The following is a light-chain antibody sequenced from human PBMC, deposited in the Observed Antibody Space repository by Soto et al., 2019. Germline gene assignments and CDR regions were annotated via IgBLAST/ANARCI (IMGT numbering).Light chain of an antibody. J-gene: IGLJ7*01. CDR2: FDS. CDR3: QAWDRDTDQVG. Sequence: SYELTQSPSVSGAPGKTGRIPCGGNMIGSKSVHWYQQKAGPAPLLLIYFDSDRPSGIPERISGSNSGNTATLTISRVEAGDKADCYSQAWDRDTDQVGFGGGTQRTVL. CDR1: MIGSKS. V-gene: IGLV3-21*04.